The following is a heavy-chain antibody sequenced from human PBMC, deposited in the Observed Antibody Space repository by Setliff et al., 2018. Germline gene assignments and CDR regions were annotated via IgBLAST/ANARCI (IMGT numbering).Heavy chain of an antibody. CDR3: AKGGGRYHSAS. V-gene: IGHV4-4*02. D-gene: IGHD1-26*01. Sequence: PSETLSLTCAVPGASINSLSWWSWVRQSPGKGLEWIGEIYHDGNTKFNPSVHYNPSLKSRVTISIDKSKNQSSLKLTSVTAADTAVYYCAKGGGRYHSASWGQGTLVTVSS. CDR2: IYHDGNT. J-gene: IGHJ4*02. CDR1: GASINSLSW.